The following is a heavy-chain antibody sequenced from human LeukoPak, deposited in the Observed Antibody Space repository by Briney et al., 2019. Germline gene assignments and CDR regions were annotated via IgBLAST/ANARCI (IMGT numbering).Heavy chain of an antibody. Sequence: PSETLSFTCTVSGGSISSYYWSWIRQPAGKGPEWIGRIYTSGSTNYNPSLKSRVTMSVDTSKNQFSLKLSSVTAADTAVYYCARDLNSGSYYRYYGMDVWGQGTTVTVSS. D-gene: IGHD1-26*01. CDR1: GGSISSYY. CDR2: IYTSGST. V-gene: IGHV4-4*07. CDR3: ARDLNSGSYYRYYGMDV. J-gene: IGHJ6*02.